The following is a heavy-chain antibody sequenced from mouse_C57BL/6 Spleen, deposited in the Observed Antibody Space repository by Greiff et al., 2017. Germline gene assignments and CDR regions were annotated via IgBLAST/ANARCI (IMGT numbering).Heavy chain of an antibody. CDR2: ISDGGSYT. Sequence: EVKLMESGGGLVKPGGSLKLSCAASGFTFSSYAMSWVRQTPEKRLEWVATISDGGSYTYYPDNVKGRFTISRNNAKNNLYLQMSHLKSEDTAMYYCARDDDYDVGWYFDVWGTGTTVTVSS. J-gene: IGHJ1*03. V-gene: IGHV5-4*01. CDR1: GFTFSSYA. CDR3: ARDDDYDVGWYFDV. D-gene: IGHD2-4*01.